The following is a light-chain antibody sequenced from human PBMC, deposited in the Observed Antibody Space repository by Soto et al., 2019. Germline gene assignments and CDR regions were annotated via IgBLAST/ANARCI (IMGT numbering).Light chain of an antibody. J-gene: IGKJ5*01. CDR3: MQALQTPLT. Sequence: EIVMTQSPLSLSVTPGESASISCRSSQSLLHSNGNNYFDWYLQRPGQSPQLLIYLGSNRASGVPDRFSGRGSGADFTLKISGVEAEDVGVYYCMQALQTPLTLGQGTRLEIK. CDR2: LGS. CDR1: QSLLHSNGNNY. V-gene: IGKV2-28*01.